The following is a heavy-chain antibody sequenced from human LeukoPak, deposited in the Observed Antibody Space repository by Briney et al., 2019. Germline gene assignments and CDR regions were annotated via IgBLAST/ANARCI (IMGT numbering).Heavy chain of an antibody. CDR2: IYYSGST. J-gene: IGHJ4*02. D-gene: IGHD3-22*01. CDR1: GGSISSYY. V-gene: IGHV4-59*01. Sequence: PSETLSLTCTVSGGSISSYYWSWIRQPPGKGLEWIGYIYYSGSTNYNPSLKSRVTISVDTSKNQFSLKLSSVTAADTAVYYCARVSYDSSGYYYTIPYYFDYWGQGTLVTVSS. CDR3: ARVSYDSSGYYYTIPYYFDY.